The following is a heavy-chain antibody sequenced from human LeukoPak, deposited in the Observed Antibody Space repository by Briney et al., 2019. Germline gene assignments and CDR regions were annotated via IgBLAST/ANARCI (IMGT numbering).Heavy chain of an antibody. CDR2: VSKTGST. D-gene: IGHD3-22*01. V-gene: IGHV4-59*01. Sequence: SENLSLTCSVSGASISDYFWSWIRQAPGQTLEWIGYVSKTGSTNYNPSLRSRVTISKDTSRNLLSLRLTSATAADTAVYYCARGGAHSSGWSPFDHWGQGILVTVSS. J-gene: IGHJ4*02. CDR3: ARGGAHSSGWSPFDH. CDR1: GASISDYF.